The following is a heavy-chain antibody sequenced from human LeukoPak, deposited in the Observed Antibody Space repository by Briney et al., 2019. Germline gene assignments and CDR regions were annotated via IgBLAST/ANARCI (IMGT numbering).Heavy chain of an antibody. CDR2: IIPIFGTA. CDR1: GGTFSSYA. CDR3: ARDRVDCSSTSCYPDAFDI. J-gene: IGHJ3*02. V-gene: IGHV1-69*05. D-gene: IGHD2-2*01. Sequence: GASVKVSCKASGGTFSSYAISWVRQAPGQGLEWMGGIIPIFGTANYAQKFQGRVTITTDESTSTAYVELSSLRSEDTAVYYCARDRVDCSSTSCYPDAFDIWGQGTMVTVSS.